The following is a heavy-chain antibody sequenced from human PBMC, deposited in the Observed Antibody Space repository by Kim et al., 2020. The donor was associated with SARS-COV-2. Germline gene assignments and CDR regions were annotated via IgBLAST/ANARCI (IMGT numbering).Heavy chain of an antibody. CDR1: GFTFSDYY. D-gene: IGHD3-16*01. CDR2: ISSSSSYT. V-gene: IGHV3-11*06. Sequence: GGSLRLSCAASGFTFSDYYMSWIRQAPGKGLEWVSYISSSSSYTNYADSVKGRFTISRDNAKNSLYLQMNSLRAEDTAVYYCARSSSVRGSETACFDYWGQGTLVTVSS. CDR3: ARSSSVRGSETACFDY. J-gene: IGHJ4*02.